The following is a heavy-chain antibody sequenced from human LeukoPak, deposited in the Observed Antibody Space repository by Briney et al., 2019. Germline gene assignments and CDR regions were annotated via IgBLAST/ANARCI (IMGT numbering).Heavy chain of an antibody. Sequence: GGSLRLSCELSGLTFRSYAMSWVRQGPGKGLGWVSGIVGGGDRTYYAASVKGRFTIARNNSKNILYLRMNSLGAEDTAVYSCASRSRASCYTNVDIWGQGTTVTVSS. V-gene: IGHV3-23*01. CDR3: ASRSRASCYTNVDI. CDR1: GLTFRSYA. D-gene: IGHD5-18*01. J-gene: IGHJ3*02. CDR2: IVGGGDRT.